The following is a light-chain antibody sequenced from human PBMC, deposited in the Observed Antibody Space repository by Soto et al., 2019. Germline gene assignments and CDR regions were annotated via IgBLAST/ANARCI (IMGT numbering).Light chain of an antibody. CDR3: QQYSSYPYT. V-gene: IGKV1-5*03. CDR1: QSISSW. Sequence: DIQMTQSPSTLSASVGDRVTITCRASQSISSWLAWYQQKPGTAPKLLTYKASNLQSGVPSRFSGSGSGTEFTLTISCLQPDDFATYYCQQYSSYPYTFGQGTKLEIK. J-gene: IGKJ2*01. CDR2: KAS.